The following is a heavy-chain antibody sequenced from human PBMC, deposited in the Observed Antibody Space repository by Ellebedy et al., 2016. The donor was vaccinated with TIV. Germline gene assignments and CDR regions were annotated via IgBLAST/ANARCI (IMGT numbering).Heavy chain of an antibody. CDR2: FFGSGGHI. Sequence: GESLKISCAASGFNFATYAMTWVRLAPGRGLEWVSVFFGSGGHIFYADSVRGRFTISRDNSENTLYLQMNDLRAEDTAVYYCARGAASSPKYLDAWGQGTLVTVSS. CDR3: ARGAASSPKYLDA. J-gene: IGHJ5*02. V-gene: IGHV3-23*01. D-gene: IGHD6-13*01. CDR1: GFNFATYA.